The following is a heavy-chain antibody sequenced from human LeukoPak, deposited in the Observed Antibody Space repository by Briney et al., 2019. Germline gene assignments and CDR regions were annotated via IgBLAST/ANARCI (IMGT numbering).Heavy chain of an antibody. V-gene: IGHV4-38-2*02. CDR3: ARHSQWGVIPWTFDI. Sequence: SETLSLTCTVSGFSIRSGYYWGWDRQPPGKGLEWIGTIFHSGSTYYNPSLKSRVIVSVDTSKNQFSLKLSSVTAADTAVYYCARHSQWGVIPWTFDIWGQGTTVTVSS. D-gene: IGHD3-16*02. J-gene: IGHJ3*02. CDR1: GFSIRSGYY. CDR2: IFHSGST.